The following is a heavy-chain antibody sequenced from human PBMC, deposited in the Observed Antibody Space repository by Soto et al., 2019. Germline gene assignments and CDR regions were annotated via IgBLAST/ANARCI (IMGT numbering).Heavy chain of an antibody. D-gene: IGHD3-22*01. CDR2: IWYDGSNK. J-gene: IGHJ4*02. V-gene: IGHV3-33*01. CDR3: ARDPNYDSSGPLGY. Sequence: QVQLVESGGGVVQPGRSLRLSCAASGFTFSSYGMHWVRQAPGKGLEWVAVIWYDGSNKYYADSVKGRFTISRDNSKNTLYLQMNSLRAEDTAVYYCARDPNYDSSGPLGYWGQGTLVTVSS. CDR1: GFTFSSYG.